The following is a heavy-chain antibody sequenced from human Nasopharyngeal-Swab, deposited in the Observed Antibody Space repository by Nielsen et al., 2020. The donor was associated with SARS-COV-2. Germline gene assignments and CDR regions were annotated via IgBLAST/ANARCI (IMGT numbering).Heavy chain of an antibody. CDR2: ISAYNGNT. D-gene: IGHD3-3*01. Sequence: ASVKVSCKASGYTFTSYGISWVRQAPGQGLEWMGWISAYNGNTNYAQKLQGRVTMTTDPSTSTAYMELRSLRSDDTAVYYCARCEYYDFWSGYSDRPFDYWGQGTLVTVPS. CDR3: ARCEYYDFWSGYSDRPFDY. V-gene: IGHV1-18*01. J-gene: IGHJ4*02. CDR1: GYTFTSYG.